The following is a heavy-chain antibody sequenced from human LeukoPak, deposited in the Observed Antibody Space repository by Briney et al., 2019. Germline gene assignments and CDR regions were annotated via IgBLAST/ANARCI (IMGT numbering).Heavy chain of an antibody. CDR3: ARVVTAAGHLDAFDI. V-gene: IGHV3-7*01. J-gene: IGHJ3*02. D-gene: IGHD6-13*01. CDR1: GFTFSSYW. CDR2: IKQDGSEK. Sequence: PGGSLRLSCAASGFTFSSYWMSWVRQAPGKGLEWVANIKQDGSEKYYVDSVKGRFTISRDNTKNSLYLQMNSLRAEDTAVYYCARVVTAAGHLDAFDIWGQGTMVTVSS.